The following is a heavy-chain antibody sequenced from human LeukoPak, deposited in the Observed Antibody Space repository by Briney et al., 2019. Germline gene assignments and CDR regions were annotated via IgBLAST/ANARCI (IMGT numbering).Heavy chain of an antibody. CDR3: ARAVTALTREYYFDY. J-gene: IGHJ4*02. Sequence: GSLRLSCAASGFTVSSNYMSWVRQAPGKGLEWVSVIYSGGSTYYADSVKGRFTISRDNSKNTLYLQMNSLRAEDTAVYYCARAVTALTREYYFDYWGQGTLVTVSS. CDR2: IYSGGST. D-gene: IGHD3-10*01. CDR1: GFTVSSNY. V-gene: IGHV3-53*01.